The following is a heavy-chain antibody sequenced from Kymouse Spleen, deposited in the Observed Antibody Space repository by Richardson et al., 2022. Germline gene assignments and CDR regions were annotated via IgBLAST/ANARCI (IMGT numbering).Heavy chain of an antibody. V-gene: IGHV4-34*01. CDR3: ARGRRFHV. CDR2: INHSGST. CDR1: GGSFSGYY. J-gene: IGHJ6*02. Sequence: QVQLQQWGAGLLKPSETLSLTCAVYGGSFSGYYWSWIRQPPGKGLEWIGEINHSGSTNYNPSLKSRVTISVDTSKNQFSLKLSSVTAADTAVYYCARGRRFHVWGQGTTVTVSS. D-gene: IGHD3-3*01.